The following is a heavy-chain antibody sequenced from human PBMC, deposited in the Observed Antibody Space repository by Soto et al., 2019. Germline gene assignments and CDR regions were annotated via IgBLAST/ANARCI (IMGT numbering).Heavy chain of an antibody. CDR1: GGSISSGGYY. Sequence: QVQLQESGPGLVKPSQTLSLTCTVSGGSISSGGYYWSWIRQHPGKGLEWIGYIYYSGSTYYNPSLKGRVTIAVDTSKNQFALKLSSVTAADTAVDYCAGVRGVNWFDPWGQGTLVTVSS. V-gene: IGHV4-31*03. CDR3: AGVRGVNWFDP. D-gene: IGHD3-10*01. J-gene: IGHJ5*02. CDR2: IYYSGST.